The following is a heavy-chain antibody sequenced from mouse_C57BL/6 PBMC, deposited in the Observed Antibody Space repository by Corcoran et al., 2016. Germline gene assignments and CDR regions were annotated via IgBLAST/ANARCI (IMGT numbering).Heavy chain of an antibody. CDR3: ARPLYGSSYYFVY. J-gene: IGHJ2*01. CDR2: INPNNGGT. Sequence: EVQLQQSGPELVKPGASVKISCKASGYTFTDYYMNWVKQSHGKSLEWIGDINPNNGGTSYNQKFKGKATLTVDKSSSTAYMELRSLTSEDSAVYYCARPLYGSSYYFVYWGQGTTLTVSS. CDR1: GYTFTDYY. V-gene: IGHV1-26*01. D-gene: IGHD1-1*01.